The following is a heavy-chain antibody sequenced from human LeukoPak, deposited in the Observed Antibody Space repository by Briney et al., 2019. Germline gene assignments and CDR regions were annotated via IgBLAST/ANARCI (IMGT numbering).Heavy chain of an antibody. CDR3: ARADRLHGGPYLIGP. V-gene: IGHV1-2*02. D-gene: IGHD2-21*01. CDR1: GYSFTDYY. Sequence: ASMKVSCKTSGYSFTDYYMHWVRQAPGQGLEWMGWINPNSGGTSSAQKFQGRVTMTRDTSITTVYMEVRWLTSDDTAVYYCARADRLHGGPYLIGPWGQGTLVTVSS. J-gene: IGHJ5*02. CDR2: INPNSGGT.